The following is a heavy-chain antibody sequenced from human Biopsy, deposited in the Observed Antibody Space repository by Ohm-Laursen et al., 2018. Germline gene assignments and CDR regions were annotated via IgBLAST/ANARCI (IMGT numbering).Heavy chain of an antibody. J-gene: IGHJ4*02. CDR2: ISYTGYT. D-gene: IGHD4-23*01. CDR3: ARGSNDFGGLYFRR. V-gene: IGHV4-59*11. CDR1: GGSFTGHY. Sequence: PSQTLSLTCTVSGGSFTGHYWSWIRQPPGKGLEWIGHISYTGYTSYNASLKSRVTISVDTSRNHFSLRLSSLTAADTAVYYCARGSNDFGGLYFRRWGQGTLLTVSS.